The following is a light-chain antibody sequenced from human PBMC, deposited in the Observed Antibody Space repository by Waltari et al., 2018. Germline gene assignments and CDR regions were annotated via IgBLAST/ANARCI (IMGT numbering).Light chain of an antibody. CDR3: QVWDSSSDPVV. Sequence: SFVLTQPPSVSVAPGKTAKITCGGNDIGSKNVHWYQQKPGQAPVVVVYYVTDRPSGIPERFSGSTSGNTATLNINRVEAGDEADYFCQVWDSSSDPVVFGGGTKLTVL. V-gene: IGLV3-21*04. J-gene: IGLJ3*02. CDR1: DIGSKN. CDR2: YVT.